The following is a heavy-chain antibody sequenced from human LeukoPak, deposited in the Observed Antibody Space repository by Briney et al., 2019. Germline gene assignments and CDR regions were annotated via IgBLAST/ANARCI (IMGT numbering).Heavy chain of an antibody. Sequence: GGSLRLSCAASGFTFSDYGMSWVRQAPGKGLEWVSAISHSGGSTYYADSVKGRFTISRDNSKNTLFLQMNSLRAEDTAAYYCAEAPYCANGVCPDYWGQGTLVTVSS. CDR1: GFTFSDYG. V-gene: IGHV3-23*01. D-gene: IGHD2-8*01. CDR2: ISHSGGST. CDR3: AEAPYCANGVCPDY. J-gene: IGHJ4*02.